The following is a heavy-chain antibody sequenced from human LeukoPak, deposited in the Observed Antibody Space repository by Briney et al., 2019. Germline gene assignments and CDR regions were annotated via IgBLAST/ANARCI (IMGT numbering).Heavy chain of an antibody. CDR3: ARFSSHDWYFDL. Sequence: SETLSLTCTVSGGSVRSYSYYWSWIRQPPGKGLEWIGYIHYSGSTNYSPSLKSRVTISVDTSKNQFSLKLSSVTAADTAVYYCARFSSHDWYFDLWGRGALVTVSS. CDR1: GGSVRSYSYY. CDR2: IHYSGST. V-gene: IGHV4-61*01. J-gene: IGHJ2*01.